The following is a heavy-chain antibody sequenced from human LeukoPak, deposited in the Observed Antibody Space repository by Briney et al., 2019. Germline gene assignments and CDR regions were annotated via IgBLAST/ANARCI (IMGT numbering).Heavy chain of an antibody. J-gene: IGHJ4*02. V-gene: IGHV3-7*01. D-gene: IGHD6-13*01. CDR3: ARVRWSVAPTGTHSGLDY. Sequence: QPGGSLRLSCAASGFTFSSYWMSWVRQAPGKGLEWVANIKQDGSEKYYVDSVKGRFTISRDNAKNSLYLQMNSPRAEDTAVYYCARVRWSVAPTGTHSGLDYWGQGTLVTVSS. CDR2: IKQDGSEK. CDR1: GFTFSSYW.